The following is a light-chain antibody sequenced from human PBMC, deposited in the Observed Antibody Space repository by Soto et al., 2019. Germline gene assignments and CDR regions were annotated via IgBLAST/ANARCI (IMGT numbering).Light chain of an antibody. J-gene: IGLJ2*01. CDR1: SGHSSYA. V-gene: IGLV4-69*01. Sequence: QSVLTQSPSASASLGASVKLTCTLSSGHSSYAIAWHQQQPEKGPRYLMKLNSDGSHSKGDGIPDRFSGSSSGAERYLTISSLQSDDEADYYCQTWGTGLYVVFGGGTKVTVL. CDR2: LNSDGSH. CDR3: QTWGTGLYVV.